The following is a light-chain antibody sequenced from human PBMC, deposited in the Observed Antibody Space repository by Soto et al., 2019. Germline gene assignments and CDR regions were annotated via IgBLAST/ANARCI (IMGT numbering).Light chain of an antibody. CDR3: QHYNNHSPGT. Sequence: DIQMTQSPSSLSASVGDRVTITCRASQSISTWLAWYQQKPGKAPKLLIYIASSLESGVPSRFSGSGSGTEFTLTISSLQPADFATYYCQHYNNHSPGTFGQGTKVDI. V-gene: IGKV1-5*03. CDR2: IAS. CDR1: QSISTW. J-gene: IGKJ1*01.